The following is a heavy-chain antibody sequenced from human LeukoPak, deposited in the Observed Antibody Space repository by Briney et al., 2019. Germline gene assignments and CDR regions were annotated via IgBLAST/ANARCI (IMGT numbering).Heavy chain of an antibody. D-gene: IGHD6-19*01. CDR3: ARDIAVAGTRLDY. CDR2: IYDSGST. V-gene: IGHV4-61*01. Sequence: PSEALSLTCTVSGGSVSSGIYYWSWIRQPPGKGLEWIGYIYDSGSTNYNPSLKSRVTISVDTSKNQFSLKLSSVTAADTAVYYCARDIAVAGTRLDYWGQGTLVTVSS. J-gene: IGHJ4*02. CDR1: GGSVSSGIYY.